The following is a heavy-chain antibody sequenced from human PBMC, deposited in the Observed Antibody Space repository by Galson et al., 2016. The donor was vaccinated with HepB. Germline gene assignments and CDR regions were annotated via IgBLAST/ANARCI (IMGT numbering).Heavy chain of an antibody. CDR3: ARDARAYSSAWYFDN. D-gene: IGHD6-19*01. Sequence: SCKASGGTFNNYVISWVRQAPGQGLEWMGGIIPMFATTNYAQKFQGRVTLTADESTATAYMELSNLRSEDTAIYYCARDARAYSSAWYFDNWGQGTLVTVSS. CDR1: GGTFNNYV. J-gene: IGHJ4*02. V-gene: IGHV1-69*01. CDR2: IIPMFATT.